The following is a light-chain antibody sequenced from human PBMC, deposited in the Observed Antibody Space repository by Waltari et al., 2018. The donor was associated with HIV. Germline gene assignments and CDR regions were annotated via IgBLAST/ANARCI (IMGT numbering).Light chain of an antibody. J-gene: IGKJ2*01. CDR1: ENIRTF. V-gene: IGKV1-27*01. CDR2: SAS. Sequence: DLKMTQSPSSLAASGGNRVITTCRASENIRTFLAWYQQKSGKVTKLLIYSASTLQSGVTSRFSGGGSGSDFSLTINNLQPEDAGSYYCQKYNSAPRTFGRGTIVEI. CDR3: QKYNSAPRT.